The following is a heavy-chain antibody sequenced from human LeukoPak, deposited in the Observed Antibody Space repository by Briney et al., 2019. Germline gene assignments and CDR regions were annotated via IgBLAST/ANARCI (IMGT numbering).Heavy chain of an antibody. CDR3: AKDGAWLRFDD. J-gene: IGHJ4*02. D-gene: IGHD5-12*01. CDR2: ISPGGGPT. CDR1: GFPFSSHG. Sequence: GGSLRLSCAGSGFPFSSHGMNWVRQAPGKGLEWVSGISPGGGPTYYADSVKGRFTISRDDSKNTLYLQMKNLRAEDTAVYYRAKDGAWLRFDDWGQGILVTVSS. V-gene: IGHV3-23*01.